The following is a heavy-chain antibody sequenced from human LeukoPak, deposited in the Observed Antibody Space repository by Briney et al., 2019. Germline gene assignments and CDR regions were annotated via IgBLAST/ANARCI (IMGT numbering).Heavy chain of an antibody. CDR3: ARLSAYYYGSFFYYYMDV. J-gene: IGHJ6*03. Sequence: HPGGSLRLSCAASGFTFSTYGMHWVRQSPGKGPEWVANIKQDESERYTVDSVKGRFTISRDNAKNSVYLHMNSLRAEDTALYYCARLSAYYYGSFFYYYMDVWGKGTTVTVSS. D-gene: IGHD3-10*01. V-gene: IGHV3-7*01. CDR2: IKQDESER. CDR1: GFTFSTYG.